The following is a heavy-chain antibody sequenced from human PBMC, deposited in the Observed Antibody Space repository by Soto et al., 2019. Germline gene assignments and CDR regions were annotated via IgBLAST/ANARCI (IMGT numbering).Heavy chain of an antibody. Sequence: GGSLRLSCAASGFTFSSYEMNWVRQAPGKGLEWVSYISSSGSTIYYADSVKGRFTISRDNAKSSLYLQMNSLRAEDTAVYYCARDPRYYDFWSGYYRDWFDPWGQGTLVTVSS. J-gene: IGHJ5*02. V-gene: IGHV3-48*03. D-gene: IGHD3-3*01. CDR1: GFTFSSYE. CDR3: ARDPRYYDFWSGYYRDWFDP. CDR2: ISSSGSTI.